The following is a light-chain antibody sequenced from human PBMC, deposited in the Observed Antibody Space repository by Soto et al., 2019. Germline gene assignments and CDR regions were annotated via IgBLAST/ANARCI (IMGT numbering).Light chain of an antibody. Sequence: EVVLTQSPGTLSLSPGERATLPCRASQSVTDNYLAWYQQKPGQAPSLLIYVASSSATGIPDRFSGSGSGTDFTLSISSLEPEDFAVYYCQQYCGVPFTFGVGTKVEIK. CDR3: QQYCGVPFT. CDR1: QSVTDNY. V-gene: IGKV3-20*01. CDR2: VAS. J-gene: IGKJ4*01.